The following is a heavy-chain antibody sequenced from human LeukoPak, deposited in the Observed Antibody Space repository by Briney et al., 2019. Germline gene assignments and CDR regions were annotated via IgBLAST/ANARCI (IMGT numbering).Heavy chain of an antibody. CDR2: VYYSGST. J-gene: IGHJ4*02. CDR3: ARIPLGYSGAYYFDY. V-gene: IGHV4-39*01. Sequence: PSETLSLTCTVSGGSISSNSYYWAWIRQPPGKGLVWIGSVYYSGSTYSNPSLKSRVTISIDTSKNHFSLKLSSMTAADTAVYYCARIPLGYSGAYYFDYWGQGTLVTVSP. D-gene: IGHD5-12*01. CDR1: GGSISSNSYY.